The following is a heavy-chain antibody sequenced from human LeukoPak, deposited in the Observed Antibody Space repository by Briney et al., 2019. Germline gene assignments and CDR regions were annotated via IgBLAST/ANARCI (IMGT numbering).Heavy chain of an antibody. CDR2: ISGSGGST. J-gene: IGHJ4*02. D-gene: IGHD6-19*01. CDR3: AKQEEQWLVRGAFDY. Sequence: EGSLRLSCAASGFTFSSYAMSWVRQAPGKGLEWVSAISGSGGSTYYADSVKGRFTISRDNSKNTLYLQMNSLRAEDTAVYYCAKQEEQWLVRGAFDYWGQGTLVTVSS. V-gene: IGHV3-23*01. CDR1: GFTFSSYA.